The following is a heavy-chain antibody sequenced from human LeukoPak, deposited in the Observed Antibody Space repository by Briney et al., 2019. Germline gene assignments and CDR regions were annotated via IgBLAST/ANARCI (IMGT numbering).Heavy chain of an antibody. CDR1: GGSISSSSYY. V-gene: IGHV4-39*01. CDR2: IYYSGST. J-gene: IGHJ4*02. CDR3: ARQAPGYSYGYVY. D-gene: IGHD5-18*01. Sequence: SSETLSLTCTVSGGSISSSSYYWGWIRQPPGKGLEWIGSIYYSGSTYYNPSLKSRATISVDTSKNQFSLKLSSVTAADTAVYYCARQAPGYSYGYVYWGQGTLVTVSS.